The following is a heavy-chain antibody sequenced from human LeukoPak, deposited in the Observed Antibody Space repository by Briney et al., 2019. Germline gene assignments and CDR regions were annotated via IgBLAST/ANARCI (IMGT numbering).Heavy chain of an antibody. Sequence: GGSLRLSCAASGFTFSRYWMPWVRQAPGKGLVWVSHINSDGSTTTYADSVKGRFTISRDNAKNTLYLQMNSLRAEDTAVYYCAREGLATLDYWGQGTLVTVSS. CDR1: GFTFSRYW. J-gene: IGHJ4*02. CDR3: AREGLATLDY. V-gene: IGHV3-74*01. CDR2: INSDGSTT.